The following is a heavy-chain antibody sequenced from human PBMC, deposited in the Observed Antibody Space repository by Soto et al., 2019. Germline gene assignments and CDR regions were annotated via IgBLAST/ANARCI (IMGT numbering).Heavy chain of an antibody. CDR2: IYYSGST. Sequence: SSETLSLTCTVSGGSISSYYWSWIRQPPGKGLEWIGYIYYSGSTNYNPSLKSRVTISVDTSKNQFSLKLSSVTAADTAVYYCARVGKRWLQYYFDYWGQGTLVTVSS. J-gene: IGHJ4*02. V-gene: IGHV4-59*01. CDR1: GGSISSYY. D-gene: IGHD5-12*01. CDR3: ARVGKRWLQYYFDY.